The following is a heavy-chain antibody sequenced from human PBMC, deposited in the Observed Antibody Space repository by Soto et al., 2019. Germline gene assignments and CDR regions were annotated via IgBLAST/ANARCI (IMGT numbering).Heavy chain of an antibody. D-gene: IGHD6-13*01. CDR3: ARSGLEGSSWNIFYYYYGMDV. CDR2: INPNSGGT. CDR1: GYTFTGYY. Sequence: ASVKVSCKASGYTFTGYYMHWVRQAPGQGLEWMGWINPNSGGTNYAQKFQGRVTMTRDTSISTAYMELSRLRSDDTAVYYCARSGLEGSSWNIFYYYYGMDVWGQGTTVTVS. J-gene: IGHJ6*02. V-gene: IGHV1-2*02.